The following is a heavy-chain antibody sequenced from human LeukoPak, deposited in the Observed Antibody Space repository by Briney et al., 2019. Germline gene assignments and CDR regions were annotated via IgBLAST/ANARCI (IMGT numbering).Heavy chain of an antibody. CDR3: AKDHGGIAI. Sequence: GGSLRLSCAASGFTFSSYGMHWVRQAPGKGLEWVAVISYDGSNKYYADSVKGRFTISRDNSKNTLCLQMNSLRAEDTAVYYCAKDHGGIAIWGQGTMVTVSS. D-gene: IGHD6-13*01. J-gene: IGHJ3*02. CDR1: GFTFSSYG. CDR2: ISYDGSNK. V-gene: IGHV3-30*18.